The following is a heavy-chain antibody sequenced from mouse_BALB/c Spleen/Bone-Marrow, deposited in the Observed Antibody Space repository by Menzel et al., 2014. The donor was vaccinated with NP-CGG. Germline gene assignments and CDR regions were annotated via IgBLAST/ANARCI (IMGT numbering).Heavy chain of an antibody. J-gene: IGHJ3*01. CDR2: INPSNGGT. D-gene: IGHD2-1*01. V-gene: IGHV1S81*02. CDR3: TRSNGNWFAY. Sequence: QVQLQQSGAELVKPGASVKLSCKASGYTFTSYYIYWVKQRPGQGLEWIGEINPSNGGTNFNEKFKSKATLTVDKSSSTAYMQLSSLTSEDSAVYYCTRSNGNWFAYWGQGTLDTVSA. CDR1: GYTFTSYY.